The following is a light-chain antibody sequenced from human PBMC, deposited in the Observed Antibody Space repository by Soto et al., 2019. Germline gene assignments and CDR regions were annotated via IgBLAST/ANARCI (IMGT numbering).Light chain of an antibody. CDR3: LQRSTYPPT. CDR2: AAS. V-gene: IGKV1-17*01. J-gene: IGKJ4*01. CDR1: EGIGSG. Sequence: EIQMTQSPSSLSASVGDRVTITCRASEGIGSGLAWYQQKPGEAPKRLIYAASKLQSGVPSRFSGSGSGREFTLTITSLQPEDFATYFCLQRSTYPPTFGGGTKVEIK.